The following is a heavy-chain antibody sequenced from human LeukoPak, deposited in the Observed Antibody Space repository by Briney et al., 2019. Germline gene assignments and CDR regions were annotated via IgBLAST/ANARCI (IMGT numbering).Heavy chain of an antibody. CDR2: IIPIFGTA. V-gene: IGHV1-69*06. D-gene: IGHD6-19*01. Sequence: ASVKVSCKAFGYTFTSNYMRWVRQAPGQGLEWMGGIIPIFGTANYAQKFQGRVTITADKSTSTAYMELSSLRSEDTAVYYCAMGVGAPEDLAVAADFDYWGQGTLVTVSS. J-gene: IGHJ4*02. CDR3: AMGVGAPEDLAVAADFDY. CDR1: GYTFTSNY.